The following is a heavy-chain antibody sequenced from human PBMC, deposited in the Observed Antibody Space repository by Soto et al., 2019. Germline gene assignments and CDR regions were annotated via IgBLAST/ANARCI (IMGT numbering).Heavy chain of an antibody. Sequence: SETLSLTSTGSGGSISSYYWSWIRQPPGKGLEWIGYMYFRGSTNYNPSLKSRVTISVDTSKNQFSLKLSSVTAEDTAVYYCVIDRRGRYYPSFFDYWALGIPVTV. CDR2: MYFRGST. D-gene: IGHD1-26*01. CDR3: VIDRRGRYYPSFFDY. CDR1: GGSISSYY. J-gene: IGHJ4*01. V-gene: IGHV4-59*01.